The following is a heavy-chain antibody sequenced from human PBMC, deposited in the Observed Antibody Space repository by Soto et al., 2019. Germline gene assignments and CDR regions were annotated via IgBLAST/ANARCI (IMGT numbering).Heavy chain of an antibody. J-gene: IGHJ4*02. CDR3: ARGTATVTTSGYFDY. CDR1: GGSFSGYY. V-gene: IGHV4-34*01. CDR2: INHSGST. Sequence: QVQLQQWGAGLLKPSETLSLTCAVYGGSFSGYYWSWIRQPPGQGLEWIGEINHSGSTNYNPSLKSRVTISVDTSKNQFSLKLSSVTAADTAVYYCARGTATVTTSGYFDYWGQGTLVTVSS. D-gene: IGHD4-17*01.